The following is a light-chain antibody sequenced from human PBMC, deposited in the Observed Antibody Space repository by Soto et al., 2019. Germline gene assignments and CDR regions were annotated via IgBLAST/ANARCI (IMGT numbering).Light chain of an antibody. CDR2: DAS. J-gene: IGKJ2*01. CDR3: QQRSNWRYT. V-gene: IGKV3-11*01. CDR1: QSVSSY. Sequence: EIVLTQSPATLSLSPGERATLSCRASQSVSSYLAWYQQKPGQAPRLLIYDASNWATGIPARFSGSGSETDFTLTISSLEPEDFAVYYWQQRSNWRYTFGQGTKLEIK.